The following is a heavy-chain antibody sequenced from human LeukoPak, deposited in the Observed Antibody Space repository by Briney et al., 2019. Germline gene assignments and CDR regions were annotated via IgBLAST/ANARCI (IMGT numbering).Heavy chain of an antibody. CDR1: GGTFSSYA. V-gene: IGHV1-69*13. Sequence: ASVKVSCKASGGTFSSYAISWVRQAPGQGLEWMGGIIPIFGTANYAQKFQGRVTITADESTSTAYMELSSLRSEDTAVYYCASAKFRYRAYFDYWGQGTLVTVSS. CDR3: ASAKFRYRAYFDY. CDR2: IIPIFGTA. D-gene: IGHD3-9*01. J-gene: IGHJ4*02.